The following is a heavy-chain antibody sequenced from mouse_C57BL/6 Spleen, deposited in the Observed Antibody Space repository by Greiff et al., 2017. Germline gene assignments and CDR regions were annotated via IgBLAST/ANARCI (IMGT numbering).Heavy chain of an antibody. CDR2: IYPGGGYT. CDR1: GYTFTNYW. J-gene: IGHJ3*01. V-gene: IGHV1-63*01. CDR3: ARGGIYDGYYGFAY. D-gene: IGHD2-3*01. Sequence: QVQLQQSGAELVRPGTSVKMSCKASGYTFTNYWIGWAKQRPGHGLEWIGDIYPGGGYTNYNEKFKGKATLTADKSSSTAYMQFSSLTSEDSAIYYCARGGIYDGYYGFAYWGQGTLVTVSA.